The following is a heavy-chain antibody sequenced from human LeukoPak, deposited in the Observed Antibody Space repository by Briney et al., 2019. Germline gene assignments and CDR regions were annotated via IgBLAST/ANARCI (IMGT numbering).Heavy chain of an antibody. Sequence: GASVKVSCKASGYTFTSYGISWVRQAPGQGLEWMGWISAYNGNTNYAQKLQGRVTMTTDTSTSTAYMELRSLRSDDTAVYYCARVPMVRGVIHYYYYMDVWGKGTTVTISS. CDR1: GYTFTSYG. CDR2: ISAYNGNT. J-gene: IGHJ6*03. CDR3: ARVPMVRGVIHYYYYMDV. D-gene: IGHD3-10*01. V-gene: IGHV1-18*01.